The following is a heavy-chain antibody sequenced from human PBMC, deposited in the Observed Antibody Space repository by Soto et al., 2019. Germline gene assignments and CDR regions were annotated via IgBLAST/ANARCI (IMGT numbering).Heavy chain of an antibody. CDR2: ISSSSSTI. V-gene: IGHV3-48*02. D-gene: IGHD3-10*01. CDR3: ASPTYYYGSGTYYTNYMDV. CDR1: GFTFSSYS. Sequence: GGSLRLSCAASGFTFSSYSMNWVRQAPGKGLEWVSYISSSSSTIYYADSVKGRFTISRDNAKNSLYLQMNSLRDEDTAVYYCASPTYYYGSGTYYTNYMDVWGKGTTVTVSS. J-gene: IGHJ6*03.